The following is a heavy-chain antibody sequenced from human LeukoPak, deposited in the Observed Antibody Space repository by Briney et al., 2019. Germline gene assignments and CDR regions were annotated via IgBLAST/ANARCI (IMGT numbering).Heavy chain of an antibody. Sequence: SETLSLTCTVSGGSISSHFWSWIRQPPGKGLEWIGYIHYSGSTNYNPSLKGRLTISVDTSKNQFSLKLSSVTAADTAVYYCARDGYSGSSLFDYWGQGTLVSVSS. V-gene: IGHV4-59*11. CDR3: ARDGYSGSSLFDY. CDR1: GGSISSHF. J-gene: IGHJ4*02. CDR2: IHYSGST. D-gene: IGHD1-26*01.